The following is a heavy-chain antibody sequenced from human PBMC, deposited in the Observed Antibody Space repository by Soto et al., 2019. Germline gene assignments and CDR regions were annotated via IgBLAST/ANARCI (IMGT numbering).Heavy chain of an antibody. CDR3: ARGHRAMEYYYYYGMDV. V-gene: IGHV4-59*07. D-gene: IGHD5-18*01. CDR1: GGSMSSSF. Sequence: SDTLALTCAVSGGSMSSSFWSWIRQPPGEELEWIGYISYSGSTTYNPSLKSRITLSVDTSKNQFSLRVASVTAADTAVYYCARGHRAMEYYYYYGMDVWGQGTTVTVSS. J-gene: IGHJ6*02. CDR2: ISYSGST.